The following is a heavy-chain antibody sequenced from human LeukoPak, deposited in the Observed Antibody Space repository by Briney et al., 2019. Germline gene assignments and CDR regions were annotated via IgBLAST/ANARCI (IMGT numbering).Heavy chain of an antibody. CDR1: GFTFSSSA. J-gene: IGHJ4*02. CDR2: ISGSGSGGST. CDR3: AKVVLVGAIFGPGY. V-gene: IGHV3-23*01. D-gene: IGHD1-26*01. Sequence: GGSLRLSCAASGFTFSSSAMSWVRQAPGKGLEWVSSISGSGSGGSTDYADSVKGRFTISRDNSKNTLYLQMNSLRAEDTAVYYCAKVVLVGAIFGPGYWGQGTLVTVPS.